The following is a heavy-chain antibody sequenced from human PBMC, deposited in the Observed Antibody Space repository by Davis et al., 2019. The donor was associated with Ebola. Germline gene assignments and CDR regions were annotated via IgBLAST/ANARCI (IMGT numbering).Heavy chain of an antibody. Sequence: GESLKISCTASGFTFSNYWMSWVRQGPGKGLEWVANIKHDGSGESYVDSVKGRFTISRDNAKNSLYLQMNSLSVEDTAVYYCARRSYYYDSSGYYSGAQDFFFDDWDQGILVTVSS. CDR3: ARRSYYYDSSGYYSGAQDFFFDD. CDR1: GFTFSNYW. J-gene: IGHJ4*02. V-gene: IGHV3-7*03. CDR2: IKHDGSGE. D-gene: IGHD3-22*01.